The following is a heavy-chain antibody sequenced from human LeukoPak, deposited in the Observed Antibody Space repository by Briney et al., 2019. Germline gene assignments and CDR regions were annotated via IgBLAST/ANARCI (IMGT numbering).Heavy chain of an antibody. D-gene: IGHD3-22*01. CDR1: GFTFSSYG. J-gene: IGHJ4*02. CDR3: ARVMNYYDSSGYYYGFDY. CDR2: IWYDGSNK. Sequence: GGSLRLSCAASGFTFSSYGMHWVRQAPGKGLEWVAVIWYDGSNKYYADSVKGRFTISRDNSKNTLYLQMNSLRAEDTAVYYCARVMNYYDSSGYYYGFDYWGQGTLVTVSS. V-gene: IGHV3-33*08.